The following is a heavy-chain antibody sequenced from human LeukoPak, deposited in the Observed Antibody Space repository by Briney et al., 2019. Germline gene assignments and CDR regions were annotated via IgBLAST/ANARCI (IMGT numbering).Heavy chain of an antibody. J-gene: IGHJ4*02. D-gene: IGHD6-6*01. CDR2: ISAYNDNT. Sequence: ASVKVSCKASGYTFTSYYMHWVRQAPGQGLEWMGWISAYNDNTNYAQKLQGRVTMTTDTSTNTAYMELRSLTSDDTAVYYCATYGSSSRFDYWGQGTLVTVSS. V-gene: IGHV1-18*04. CDR3: ATYGSSSRFDY. CDR1: GYTFTSYY.